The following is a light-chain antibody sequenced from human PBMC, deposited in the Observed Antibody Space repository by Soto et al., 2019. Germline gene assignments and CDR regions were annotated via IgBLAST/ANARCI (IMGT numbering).Light chain of an antibody. CDR1: GSNIGTNY. Sequence: QSVLTQPPSASGTPGQRVTISCSGSGSNIGTNYVYWYQQLPGSAPKLLIYGNDQRPSGVPDRFSGSKSGTSASLAISGVRSEDEADYYCVAWDNSLSGRLFGGGTKLTVL. CDR2: GND. CDR3: VAWDNSLSGRL. V-gene: IGLV1-47*01. J-gene: IGLJ3*02.